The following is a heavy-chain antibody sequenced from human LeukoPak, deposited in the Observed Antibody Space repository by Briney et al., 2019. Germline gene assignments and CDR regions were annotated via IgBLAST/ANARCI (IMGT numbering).Heavy chain of an antibody. CDR1: GFTFSSYA. CDR3: AGDRGMSTDCCPLSY. J-gene: IGHJ4*02. D-gene: IGHD2-21*02. CDR2: ISYDGTNK. V-gene: IGHV3-30*14. Sequence: PGGSLRLSCAASGFTFSSYAMHWVRQAPGKGLEWVAVISYDGTNKYYADSVKGRFTISRDNSKNTLYLQMNSLRVEDTAVYYCAGDRGMSTDCCPLSYWGQGTLVTVSA.